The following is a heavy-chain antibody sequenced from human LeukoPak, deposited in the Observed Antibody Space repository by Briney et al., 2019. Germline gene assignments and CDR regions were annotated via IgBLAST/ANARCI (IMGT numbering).Heavy chain of an antibody. J-gene: IGHJ4*02. CDR3: TRSSGWYNYFDY. V-gene: IGHV3-30*04. D-gene: IGHD6-19*01. Sequence: GGSLRLSCAASGFSFSSYAMHWVRQAPGKGLEWVTIVSYDESQKYYADSVKGRFTISRDNAKKYLYLQMNSLSAEDVALYYCTRSSGWYNYFDYWGQGTLVTVSS. CDR2: VSYDESQK. CDR1: GFSFSSYA.